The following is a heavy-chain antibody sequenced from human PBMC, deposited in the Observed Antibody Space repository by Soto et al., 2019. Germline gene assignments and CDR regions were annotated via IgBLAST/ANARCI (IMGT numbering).Heavy chain of an antibody. V-gene: IGHV4-31*03. D-gene: IGHD2-15*01. CDR3: ARDSCSGGSCTFDP. CDR2: IYYSGST. J-gene: IGHJ5*02. Sequence: TLSLTCTVSGGSISSGGYYWSWIRQHPGKGLEWIGYIYYSGSTYYNPSLKSRVTISVDTSKNQFSLKLSSVTAADTAVYYCARDSCSGGSCTFDPWGQGTLVTVSS. CDR1: GGSISSGGYY.